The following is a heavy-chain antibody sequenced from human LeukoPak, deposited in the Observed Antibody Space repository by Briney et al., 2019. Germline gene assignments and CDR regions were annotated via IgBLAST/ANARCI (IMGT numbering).Heavy chain of an antibody. J-gene: IGHJ3*02. V-gene: IGHV4-39*07. D-gene: IGHD3-22*01. CDR1: GVSISSSNSY. CDR3: ASGPYSYDSSGAFDI. Sequence: SETLSLTCTVSGVSISSSNSYWGWIRQPPGTGLEWIASIYYTGNTYYNTSLKSRVTISVDTSKNQFSLKLSSVTAADTAVYFCASGPYSYDSSGAFDIWGQGTMVTVSS. CDR2: IYYTGNT.